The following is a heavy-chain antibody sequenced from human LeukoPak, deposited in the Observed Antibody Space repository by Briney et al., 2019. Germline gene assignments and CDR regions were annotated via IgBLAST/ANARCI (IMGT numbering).Heavy chain of an antibody. J-gene: IGHJ4*02. Sequence: GESLKISCKGSGYSFSNYWIGWVRQMPGKGLEWMGIIYPGDSDTRHSPSFQGHVTISADNSISTAHLQWSSRKASDTAMYYCATYSGVWDLLNWGQGTLVAVSS. D-gene: IGHD1-26*01. CDR3: ATYSGVWDLLN. V-gene: IGHV5-51*01. CDR2: IYPGDSDT. CDR1: GYSFSNYW.